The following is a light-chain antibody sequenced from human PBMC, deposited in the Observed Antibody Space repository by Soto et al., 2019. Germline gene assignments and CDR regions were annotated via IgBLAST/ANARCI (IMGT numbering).Light chain of an antibody. CDR1: QSVSSN. V-gene: IGKV3-15*01. CDR2: DAS. Sequence: EIVMTQSPATLSVSAGERATLSCRASQSVSSNLAWYQQKPGQAPRLLIYDASTRATDIPTRFSGSGSGTEFTLTISSLQSEDFAVYYCQQSTNWPGTFGQGTKVDTK. CDR3: QQSTNWPGT. J-gene: IGKJ1*01.